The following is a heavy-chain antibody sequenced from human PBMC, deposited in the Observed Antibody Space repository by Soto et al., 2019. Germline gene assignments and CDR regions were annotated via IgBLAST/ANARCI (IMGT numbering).Heavy chain of an antibody. Sequence: GGSLRLSCAASGFTYSSYWMHWVRQAPGKGLVWVSRINSDGSSTTYADSVEGRFTISRDNAKNTLFLQMNSLRAEDTAVYYCAREAFPYCISTTCHHPFDHWGQGTLVTVSS. D-gene: IGHD2-2*01. CDR3: AREAFPYCISTTCHHPFDH. CDR1: GFTYSSYW. CDR2: INSDGSST. J-gene: IGHJ4*02. V-gene: IGHV3-74*03.